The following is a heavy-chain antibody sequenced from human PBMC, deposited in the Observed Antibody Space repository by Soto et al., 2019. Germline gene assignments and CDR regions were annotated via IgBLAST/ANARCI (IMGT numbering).Heavy chain of an antibody. Sequence: SETLSLTCTVSGGSISSGGYYWSWIRQHPGKGLEWIGYIYYSGSTYYNPSLKSRVTISVDTSKNQFSLKLSSVTAADTAVYYCATVFSSTSCYGGVYGPRCSYGMDVWGQGTTVTVSS. CDR3: ATVFSSTSCYGGVYGPRCSYGMDV. J-gene: IGHJ6*02. CDR1: GGSISSGGYY. V-gene: IGHV4-31*03. CDR2: IYYSGST. D-gene: IGHD2-2*01.